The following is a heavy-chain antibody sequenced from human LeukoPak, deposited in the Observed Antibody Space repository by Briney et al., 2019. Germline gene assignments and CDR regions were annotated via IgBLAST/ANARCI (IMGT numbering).Heavy chain of an antibody. D-gene: IGHD1-26*01. V-gene: IGHV3-7*01. Sequence: GGSLRLSCAASGFTFSSYWMSWVRQAPGKGLEWVANIKQDGSEKYYVDSVKGRFTISRDNAKNSLYLQMNSLRAEDTAVYYCASEFRLVGATTIGNFDYWGQGTLVTVSS. CDR1: GFTFSSYW. CDR2: IKQDGSEK. CDR3: ASEFRLVGATTIGNFDY. J-gene: IGHJ4*02.